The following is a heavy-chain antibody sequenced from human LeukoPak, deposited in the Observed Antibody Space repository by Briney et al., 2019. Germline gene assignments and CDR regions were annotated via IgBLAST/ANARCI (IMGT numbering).Heavy chain of an antibody. Sequence: GASVKVSCKASGYTFTSSGISWVRQAPGQGLEWMGWISAYNGNTNYAQKLQGRVTMTTDTSTSTAYMELRSLRSDDTTVYYCARDRIAVAGSSGKGVDYWGQGTLVTVSS. D-gene: IGHD6-19*01. CDR3: ARDRIAVAGSSGKGVDY. V-gene: IGHV1-18*01. CDR2: ISAYNGNT. CDR1: GYTFTSSG. J-gene: IGHJ4*02.